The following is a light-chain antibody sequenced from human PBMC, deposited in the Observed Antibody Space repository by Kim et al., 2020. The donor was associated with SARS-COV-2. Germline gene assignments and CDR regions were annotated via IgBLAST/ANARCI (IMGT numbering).Light chain of an antibody. CDR3: QQYNNWPPLT. CDR2: GAS. V-gene: IGKV3-15*01. Sequence: PGERATLACRASQIFSTNLDEYQQKPSQAPRLLINGASSRATVIPARFRGSGSGTEFTLTISSLQSEDFAVYYCQQYNNWPPLTFGGGTKVGIK. J-gene: IGKJ4*01. CDR1: QIFSTN.